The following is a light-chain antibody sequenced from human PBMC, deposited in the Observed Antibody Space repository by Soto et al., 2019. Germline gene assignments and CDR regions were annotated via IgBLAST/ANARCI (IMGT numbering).Light chain of an antibody. V-gene: IGLV2-14*01. CDR3: SSYTRSSTLV. CDR1: SSDVGGYKY. J-gene: IGLJ1*01. CDR2: EVS. Sequence: QSVLTQPASVSGSTGQSITISCTGTSSDVGGYKYVSWYQQYPGKAPKLMFYEVSNRPSGVSNRFSGSKSGNTASLTISGLQAEAEADYYCSSYTRSSTLVSGNGIKVAVL.